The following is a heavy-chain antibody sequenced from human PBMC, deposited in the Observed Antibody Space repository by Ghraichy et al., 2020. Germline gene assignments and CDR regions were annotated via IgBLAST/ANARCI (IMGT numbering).Heavy chain of an antibody. J-gene: IGHJ6*02. D-gene: IGHD4-23*01. CDR1: GFTFSSYS. CDR3: ARGSRVVRYYYYDAMDV. CDR2: ITCTSRFK. Sequence: GESLNISCTASGFTFSSYSMNWVRQAPAKGQEWVSYITCTSRFKSYADSVKGRFTISRDNAKNSLYLQINNLRDEDTAVYYCARGSRVVRYYYYDAMDVWGQGTTVTVSS. V-gene: IGHV3-48*02.